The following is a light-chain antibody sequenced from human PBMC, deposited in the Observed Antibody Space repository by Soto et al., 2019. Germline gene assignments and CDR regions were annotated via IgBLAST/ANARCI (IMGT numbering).Light chain of an antibody. V-gene: IGLV1-44*01. CDR3: AAWDDSLNGVA. CDR2: SNT. CDR1: SSNIGSNT. Sequence: QSVLTQPPSASGTPGQRVTISCSGSSSNIGSNTVTWFQHLPGTAPKLLIYSNTQRPSGVPDRLSGSKSGTSASLAIGGLQSADEADYYCAAWDDSLNGVAFGGGTKLTVL. J-gene: IGLJ2*01.